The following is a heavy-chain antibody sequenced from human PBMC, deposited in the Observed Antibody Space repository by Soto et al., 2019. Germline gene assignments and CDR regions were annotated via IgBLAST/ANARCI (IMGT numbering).Heavy chain of an antibody. Sequence: GGSLRLSCAASGFTFSSYSMNWVRQAPGKGLEWVSSISSSSSYIYYADSVKGRFTISRDNAKNSLYLQMNSLRAEDTAVYYCAREGCSSTSCYANYYYYYGTDVWGQGTTVTVSS. CDR2: ISSSSSYI. CDR1: GFTFSSYS. J-gene: IGHJ6*02. D-gene: IGHD2-2*01. CDR3: AREGCSSTSCYANYYYYYGTDV. V-gene: IGHV3-21*01.